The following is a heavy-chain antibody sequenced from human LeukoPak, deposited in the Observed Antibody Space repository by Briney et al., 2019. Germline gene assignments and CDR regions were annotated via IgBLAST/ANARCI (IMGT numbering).Heavy chain of an antibody. CDR3: AKVRGTYSSGYFFDY. V-gene: IGHV3-9*01. J-gene: IGHJ4*02. D-gene: IGHD6-19*01. CDR1: GFTFDNYA. Sequence: GRSLRLSCAASGFTFDNYAMHWVRQAPGKGLEWLSIISWNSGYIGYADSVKGRFTISRDNAKKSLDLQMNSLRAEDTAFYYCAKVRGTYSSGYFFDYGGEGTLVTVSS. CDR2: ISWNSGYI.